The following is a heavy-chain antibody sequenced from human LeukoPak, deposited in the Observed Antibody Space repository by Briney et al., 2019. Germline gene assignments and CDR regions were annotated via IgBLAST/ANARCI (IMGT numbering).Heavy chain of an antibody. CDR1: GGSISSYY. CDR3: AKGYSSSWYYY. J-gene: IGHJ4*02. D-gene: IGHD6-13*01. V-gene: IGHV4-59*01. CDR2: IYYSGST. Sequence: SETLSLTCTVSGGSISSYYWSWIRHPPGKGLEGIGYIYYSGSTNYTPSLKSRVTISVATSKHQFSLKLSSVTAADTAVYYCAKGYSSSWYYYWGQGTLVTVSS.